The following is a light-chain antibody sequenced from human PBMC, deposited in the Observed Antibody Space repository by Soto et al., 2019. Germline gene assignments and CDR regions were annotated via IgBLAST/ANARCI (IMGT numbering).Light chain of an antibody. Sequence: IEMTQSPDTLSVSPGERATLSCRASQSIXSNFGWYQQKPGQAPRILXDCASTRATGCPARLSGSGSATEFTLTISSLHSEYFAVYYCHHYNIGPYTFGQGTKVDIK. CDR3: HHYNIGPYT. V-gene: IGKV3-15*01. CDR2: CAS. J-gene: IGKJ2*01. CDR1: QSIXSN.